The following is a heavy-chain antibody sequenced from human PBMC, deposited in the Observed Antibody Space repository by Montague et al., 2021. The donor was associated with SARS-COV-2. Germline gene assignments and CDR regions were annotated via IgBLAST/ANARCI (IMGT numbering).Heavy chain of an antibody. V-gene: IGHV3-30-3*01. CDR2: ISYDGSNK. J-gene: IGHJ4*02. Sequence: SLRLSCAASGFTFSSYAMHWVRQAPGKGLEWVAVISYDGSNKYYADSVKGRFTISRDNSKNTLYLQMNSLRAEDTAVCYCARIQYGGYGGAFDYWGQGTLVTVSS. CDR1: GFTFSSYA. D-gene: IGHD5-12*01. CDR3: ARIQYGGYGGAFDY.